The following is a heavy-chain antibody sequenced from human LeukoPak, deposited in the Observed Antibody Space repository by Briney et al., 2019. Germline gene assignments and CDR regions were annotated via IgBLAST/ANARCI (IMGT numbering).Heavy chain of an antibody. CDR2: ISGSGGST. CDR3: AKVPTYDSSGYYYVLDAFDI. V-gene: IGHV3-23*01. Sequence: GGSLRLSCAASGFTFSSYAMSWVRQTPGKGLGWVSAISGSGGSTYYADSVKGRFTISRDNSKNTLYLQMNSLGAEDTAVYYCAKVPTYDSSGYYYVLDAFDIWGQGTMVTVSS. J-gene: IGHJ3*02. D-gene: IGHD3-22*01. CDR1: GFTFSSYA.